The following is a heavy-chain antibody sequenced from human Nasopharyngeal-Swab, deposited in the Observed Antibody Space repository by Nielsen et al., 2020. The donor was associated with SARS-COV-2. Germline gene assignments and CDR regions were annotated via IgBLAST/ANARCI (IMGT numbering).Heavy chain of an antibody. J-gene: IGHJ3*02. Sequence: SEILSLTCTVSGGSISSYYWSWIRQPPGKGLEWIGYIYYSGSTNYNPSLKSRVTISVDTSKNQFSLKLSSVTAADTAVYYCARFTSVGDAFDIWGQGTMVTVSS. D-gene: IGHD6-6*01. CDR3: ARFTSVGDAFDI. V-gene: IGHV4-59*01. CDR1: GGSISSYY. CDR2: IYYSGST.